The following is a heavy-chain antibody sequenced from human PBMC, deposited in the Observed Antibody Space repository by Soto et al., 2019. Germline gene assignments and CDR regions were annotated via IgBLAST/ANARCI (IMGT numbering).Heavy chain of an antibody. CDR3: ARDKITGLFDY. V-gene: IGHV4-59*12. D-gene: IGHD2-8*02. J-gene: IGHJ4*02. Sequence: SETLSLTCTVSGGSISSYYWSWIRQPPGKGLEWIGYIYYSGSANYNPSLKSRVTISVDTSKNQFSLKLTSVTAADTAVYYCARDKITGLFDYWGQGTLVTVSS. CDR1: GGSISSYY. CDR2: IYYSGSA.